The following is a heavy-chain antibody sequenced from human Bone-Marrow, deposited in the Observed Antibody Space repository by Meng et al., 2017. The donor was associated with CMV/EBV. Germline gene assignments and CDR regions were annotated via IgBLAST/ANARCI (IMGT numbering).Heavy chain of an antibody. V-gene: IGHV4-61*01. J-gene: IGHJ6*02. Sequence: GSLRLSCTVSGGSVSSGSHFWSWIRQPPGKGLEWIGYLYYSGTTNYNPSLKSRVTISVDTSKNQFSLKLTSVTAADTAVYYCAREAGYYYYDMDVWGQGTTVTVSS. CDR1: GGSVSSGSHF. CDR3: AREAGYYYYDMDV. CDR2: LYYSGTT. D-gene: IGHD3-22*01.